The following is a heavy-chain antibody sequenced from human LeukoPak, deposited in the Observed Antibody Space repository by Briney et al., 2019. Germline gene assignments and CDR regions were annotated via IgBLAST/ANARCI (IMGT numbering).Heavy chain of an antibody. CDR1: GGSFSGYY. CDR2: IDHSGST. Sequence: SETLSLTRAVYGGSFSGYYWSWIRQLPGKGLEWIGEIDHSGSTKYSPSLQSRATISVDTSKNQFSLKLTSLTAADTAVYYCARYRGVVGIDYWGQGSLVTVSS. D-gene: IGHD1-26*01. V-gene: IGHV4-34*01. CDR3: ARYRGVVGIDY. J-gene: IGHJ4*02.